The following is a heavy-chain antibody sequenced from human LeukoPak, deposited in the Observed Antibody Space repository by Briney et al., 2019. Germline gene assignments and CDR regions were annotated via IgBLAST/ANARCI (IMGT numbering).Heavy chain of an antibody. CDR2: INYSGST. V-gene: IGHV4-34*01. CDR1: GGSFSGYY. J-gene: IGHJ6*02. D-gene: IGHD1-1*01. CDR3: ARDRRRPRTYYGMDV. Sequence: PSETLSLTCAVYGGSFSGYYWSWIRQPPGKGLEWIGEINYSGSTNYNPSLKSRVTISVDTSKNQFSLKLSSVTAADTAVYYCARDRRRPRTYYGMDVWGQGTTVTVSS.